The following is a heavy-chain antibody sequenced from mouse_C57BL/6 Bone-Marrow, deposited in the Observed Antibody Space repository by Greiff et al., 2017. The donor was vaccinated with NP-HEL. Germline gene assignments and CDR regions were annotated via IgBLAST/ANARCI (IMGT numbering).Heavy chain of an antibody. CDR1: GYTFTDYY. J-gene: IGHJ4*01. Sequence: EVQLQQSGPELVKPGASVKISCKASGYTFTDYYMNWVKQSHGKSLEWIGDINPNNGGTSYNQKFKGKATLTVDKSSSTAYMELRSLTSEDSAVYYCAREGLCGGYYYAMDYWGQGTSVTVSS. CDR3: AREGLCGGYYYAMDY. D-gene: IGHD3-2*02. V-gene: IGHV1-26*01. CDR2: INPNNGGT.